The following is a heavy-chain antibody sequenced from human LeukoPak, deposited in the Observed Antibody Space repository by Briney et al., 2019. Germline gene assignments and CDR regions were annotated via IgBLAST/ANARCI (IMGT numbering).Heavy chain of an antibody. D-gene: IGHD3-22*01. V-gene: IGHV1-2*06. CDR1: GYTFTGYY. CDR3: ARGARDYYDSSGYYTY. J-gene: IGHJ4*02. Sequence: ASVKVSCKASGYTFTGYYMHWVRQAPGQGPEWMGRINPNSGGTNYAQKFQGRVTMTRDTSISTAYMELSRLRSDDTAVYYCARGARDYYDSSGYYTYWGQGTLVTVSS. CDR2: INPNSGGT.